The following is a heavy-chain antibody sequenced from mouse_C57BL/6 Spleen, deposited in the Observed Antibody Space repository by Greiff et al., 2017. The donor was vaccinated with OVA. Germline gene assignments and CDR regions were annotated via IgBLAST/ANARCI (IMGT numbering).Heavy chain of an antibody. Sequence: VQRVESEGGLVQPGSSMKLSCTASGFTFSDYYMAWVRQVPEKGLEWVANINYDGSSTYYLDSLKSRFIISRDNAKNILYLQMSSLKSEDTATYYCARIYYDYDGGYFDVWGTGTTVTVSS. J-gene: IGHJ1*03. CDR3: ARIYYDYDGGYFDV. V-gene: IGHV5-16*01. D-gene: IGHD2-4*01. CDR1: GFTFSDYY. CDR2: INYDGSST.